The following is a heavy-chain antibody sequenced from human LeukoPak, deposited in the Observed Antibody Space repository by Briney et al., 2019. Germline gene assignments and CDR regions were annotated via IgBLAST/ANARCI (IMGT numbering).Heavy chain of an antibody. CDR1: GFTFSSYA. CDR2: ISGSGGST. CDR3: AKGSLLWLRGYFDY. Sequence: GGSLRLSCAASGFTFSSYAMSWVRQAPGKGLEWVSGISGSGGSTYYADSVKGRFTISRDNSKNTLYLQMNSLRAEDTAVYYCAKGSLLWLRGYFDYWGQGTLVTVSS. D-gene: IGHD3-10*01. V-gene: IGHV3-23*01. J-gene: IGHJ4*02.